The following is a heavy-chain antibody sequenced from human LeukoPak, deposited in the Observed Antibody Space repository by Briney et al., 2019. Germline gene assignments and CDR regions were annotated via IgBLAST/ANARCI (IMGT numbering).Heavy chain of an antibody. CDR2: ISGSGGST. CDR1: GFTFSSYG. Sequence: GGSLRLSCAASGFTFSSYGMGWVRQAPGKGLEWVSAISGSGGSTYYADSVKGRFTISRDNSNNTLYLQMHSLRAEDTAVYYCAKDRWAYGYAYFDYWGQGTLVTVSS. D-gene: IGHD5-18*01. J-gene: IGHJ4*02. CDR3: AKDRWAYGYAYFDY. V-gene: IGHV3-23*01.